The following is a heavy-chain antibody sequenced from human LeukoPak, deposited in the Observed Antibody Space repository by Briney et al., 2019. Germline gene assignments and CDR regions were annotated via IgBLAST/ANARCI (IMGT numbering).Heavy chain of an antibody. CDR1: GFTFRSYG. J-gene: IGHJ4*02. D-gene: IGHD3-9*01. Sequence: GESLKISCAASGFTFRSYGMHWVRQAPGKGLEWVAIIWYDGSNKYYADSVKGRFTVSRDNSKNTLYLQMNSLRAEDTAVYFCARDRGDRYFDWSDYWGQGTLVTVSS. V-gene: IGHV3-33*01. CDR3: ARDRGDRYFDWSDY. CDR2: IWYDGSNK.